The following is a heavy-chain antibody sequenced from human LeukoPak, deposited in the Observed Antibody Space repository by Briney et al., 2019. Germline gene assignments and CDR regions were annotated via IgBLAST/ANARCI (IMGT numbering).Heavy chain of an antibody. J-gene: IGHJ4*02. Sequence: GGSLRLSCAASGFTFSSYAVSWVRQAPGKGLEWVSAISGSGGSTYYADSVKGRFTISRDNSKNTLYLQMNSLRAEDTAVYYCAKGRFGELLELSDYWGQGTLVTVSS. CDR1: GFTFSSYA. CDR2: ISGSGGST. V-gene: IGHV3-23*01. CDR3: AKGRFGELLELSDY. D-gene: IGHD3-10*01.